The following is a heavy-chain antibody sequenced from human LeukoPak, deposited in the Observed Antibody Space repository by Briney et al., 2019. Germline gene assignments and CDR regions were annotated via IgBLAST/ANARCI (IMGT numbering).Heavy chain of an antibody. J-gene: IGHJ4*02. V-gene: IGHV3-23*01. CDR2: INGGGGNT. CDR3: AKGYGGNPFDY. D-gene: IGHD4-23*01. CDR1: GFTFNSYV. Sequence: GGSLRLSCAASGFTFNSYVMSWVRQAPGKGLEWVSAINGGGGNTYYADSVKGRFTISRDNSKNTLYLQMNSLRAEDTAVYYCAKGYGGNPFDYWGQGTLVTVSS.